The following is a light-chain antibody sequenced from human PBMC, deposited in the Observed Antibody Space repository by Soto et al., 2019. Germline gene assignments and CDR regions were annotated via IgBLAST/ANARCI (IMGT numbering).Light chain of an antibody. CDR3: QSYDSSLSGFYV. V-gene: IGLV1-40*01. J-gene: IGLJ1*01. CDR1: SSNIGAGYD. CDR2: GNS. Sequence: QAVVTQPPSVSGAPGPRVTISCTGSSSNIGAGYDVHWYQQLPGTAPKLLIYGNSNRPSGVPDRFSGSKSGTSASLAITGLQAEDEADYSCQSYDSSLSGFYVFGTGTKLTFL.